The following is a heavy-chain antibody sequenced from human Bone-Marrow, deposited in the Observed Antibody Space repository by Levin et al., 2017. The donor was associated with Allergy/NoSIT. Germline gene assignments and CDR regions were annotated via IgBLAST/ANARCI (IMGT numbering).Heavy chain of an antibody. V-gene: IGHV3-21*01. CDR2: ISRSATYI. CDR1: GLTFINYS. Sequence: GGSLRLSCAASGLTFINYSLDWVRQTPGKGLEWLSSISRSATYIYYSDSVKGRFTISRDNANNSLYLQMNGLRAEDTGVYFCVTERLREGTEFDYWGRGTRVIVSS. J-gene: IGHJ4*02. CDR3: VTERLREGTEFDY. D-gene: IGHD1/OR15-1a*01.